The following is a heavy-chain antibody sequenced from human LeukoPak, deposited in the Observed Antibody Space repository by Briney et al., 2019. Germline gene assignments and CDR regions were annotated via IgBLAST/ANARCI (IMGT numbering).Heavy chain of an antibody. CDR3: AKVAGSRYFDI. D-gene: IGHD6-19*01. CDR2: FYSSGST. V-gene: IGHV4-4*07. CDR1: GGSVNTYY. Sequence: SETLSLTCTVSGGSVNTYYWSWMRRPAGKGLEWIGRFYSSGSTSYNPSLKSRVSMSIDTSKNQFSLNLTSVTAADTAVYYCAKVAGSRYFDIWGRGTLVTVSS. J-gene: IGHJ2*01.